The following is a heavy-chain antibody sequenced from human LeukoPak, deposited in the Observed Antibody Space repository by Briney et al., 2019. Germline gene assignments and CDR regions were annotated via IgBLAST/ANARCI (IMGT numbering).Heavy chain of an antibody. V-gene: IGHV3-48*01. CDR2: ITSSSSRI. CDR3: TRDPHALDY. CDR1: GFTFSGYS. J-gene: IGHJ4*02. Sequence: GGSLRLSCSASGFTFSGYSMNWVRQAPGKGLEWVSYITSSSSRIYYADSVKGRFTISRDNAKNSLYLQMNSLRAEDTAIYYCTRDPHALDYWGQGSLVTVSS.